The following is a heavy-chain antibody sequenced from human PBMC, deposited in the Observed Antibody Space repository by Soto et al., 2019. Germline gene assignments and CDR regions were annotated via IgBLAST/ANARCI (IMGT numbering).Heavy chain of an antibody. Sequence: GGSLRLSCAASGFTFSSYWMSWVRQAPGKGLEWVANIKQDGSEKYYLDSVKGRFTISRDNAKNSLYLQMNSLRAEDTAVYYCARTSYHSSGTYGYYYYMDVWGKGTTVTVSS. CDR1: GFTFSSYW. J-gene: IGHJ6*03. V-gene: IGHV3-7*03. CDR3: ARTSYHSSGTYGYYYYMDV. CDR2: IKQDGSEK. D-gene: IGHD3-10*01.